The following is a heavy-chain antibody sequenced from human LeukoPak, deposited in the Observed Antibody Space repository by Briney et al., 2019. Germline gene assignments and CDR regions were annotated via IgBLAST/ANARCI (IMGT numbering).Heavy chain of an antibody. CDR2: INHNGNVN. Sequence: GRSLRLSCAASGFTFSSYWMNWARQAPGKGLEWVASINHNGNVNYYVDSVKGRFTISRDNAKNSLYLQMSNLGAEDTAVYFCARGGGLDVWGQGATATVSS. J-gene: IGHJ6*02. D-gene: IGHD3-16*01. V-gene: IGHV3-7*03. CDR1: GFTFSSYW. CDR3: ARGGGLDV.